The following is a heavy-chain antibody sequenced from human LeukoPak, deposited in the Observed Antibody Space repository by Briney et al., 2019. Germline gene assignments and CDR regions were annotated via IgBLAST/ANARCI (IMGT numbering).Heavy chain of an antibody. D-gene: IGHD2-2*01. Sequence: SETLSLTCTVSGGSISSSSYYWSWIRQPAGKGLEWIGRIYTSGSTNYNPSLKSRVTMSVDTSKNQFSLKLSSVTAADTAVYYCARDRGPTRNRPAYNWFDPWGQGTLVTVSS. V-gene: IGHV4-61*02. J-gene: IGHJ5*02. CDR3: ARDRGPTRNRPAYNWFDP. CDR2: IYTSGST. CDR1: GGSISSSSYY.